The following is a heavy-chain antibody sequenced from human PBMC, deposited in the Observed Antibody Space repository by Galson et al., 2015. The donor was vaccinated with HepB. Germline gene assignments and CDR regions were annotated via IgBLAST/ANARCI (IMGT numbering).Heavy chain of an antibody. V-gene: IGHV1-69*04. J-gene: IGHJ4*02. D-gene: IGHD3-10*01. CDR1: GGTFSSYA. CDR3: ARGDYYGSGSRDY. Sequence: SVKVSCKASGGTFSSYAISWVRQAPGQGLEWMGRIIPILGIANYAQKFQGRVTITADKSTGTAYMELSSLRSEDTAVYYCARGDYYGSGSRDYWGQGTLVTVSS. CDR2: IIPILGIA.